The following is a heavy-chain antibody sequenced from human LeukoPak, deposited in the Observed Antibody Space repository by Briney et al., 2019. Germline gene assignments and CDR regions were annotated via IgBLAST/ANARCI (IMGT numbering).Heavy chain of an antibody. CDR3: AKDSTYYYGSGSRYYYYGMDV. D-gene: IGHD3-10*01. CDR1: GFTFDDYA. J-gene: IGHJ6*02. V-gene: IGHV3-9*01. CDR2: ISWNSGST. Sequence: GGSLRLSCAASGFTFDDYAMHWVRQAPGKGLEWVSGISWNSGSTGYADSVKGRFTISRDNAKNSLYLQMNSLRAEDTALYYCAKDSTYYYGSGSRYYYYGMDVWGQGTTVTVSS.